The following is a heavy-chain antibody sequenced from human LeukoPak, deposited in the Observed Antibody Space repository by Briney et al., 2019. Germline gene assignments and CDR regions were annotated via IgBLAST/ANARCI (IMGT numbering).Heavy chain of an antibody. Sequence: SETLSLTCAVYGGSFSGYYWSWIRQPPGKGLEWIGEINHSGSTNYNPSLKSRVTISVDTSKNQFSLKLSSVTAADTAVYYCARGPEVGEKAFYYYYYMDVWGKGTTVTVSS. CDR3: ARGPEVGEKAFYYYYYMDV. V-gene: IGHV4-34*01. CDR1: GGSFSGYY. CDR2: INHSGST. D-gene: IGHD1-26*01. J-gene: IGHJ6*03.